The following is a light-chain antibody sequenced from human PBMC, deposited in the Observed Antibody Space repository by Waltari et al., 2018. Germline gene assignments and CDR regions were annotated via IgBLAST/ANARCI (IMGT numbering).Light chain of an antibody. CDR1: SIGGTA. Sequence: SYMLTQPPSVSVAPGETTRITCGGTSIGGTAVHWYQQKPGQAPVLVIYYDRDRPSGIPERCSGSNYGNTATLTISRVEAGDEADYYCQVSDSSRDLVVFGGGTKLTVL. V-gene: IGLV3-21*04. J-gene: IGLJ2*01. CDR3: QVSDSSRDLVV. CDR2: YDR.